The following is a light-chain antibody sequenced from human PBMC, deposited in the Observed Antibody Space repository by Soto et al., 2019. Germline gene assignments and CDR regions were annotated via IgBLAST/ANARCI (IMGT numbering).Light chain of an antibody. J-gene: IGKJ3*01. CDR3: HQYAVSPLT. Sequence: EIVLTQSPDTLSLSPGERATLSCRASQSVGRNYLAWYQQKPGQAPRLLIYGASSRAAGIPDRFSGSGSGTDFTLTISRLEPDDYAVLYCHQYAVSPLTVGPGTKVDLK. CDR2: GAS. V-gene: IGKV3-20*01. CDR1: QSVGRNY.